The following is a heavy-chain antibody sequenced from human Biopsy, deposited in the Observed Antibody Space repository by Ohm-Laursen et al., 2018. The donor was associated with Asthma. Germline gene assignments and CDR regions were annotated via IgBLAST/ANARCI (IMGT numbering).Heavy chain of an antibody. Sequence: SSVKVSCKSLGGTFNTYVIGWVRQAPGQGLEWMGGINSVFGTTTYPQKFQDRVTITADDSTSTVYMELSSLRSEDTAVYYCARKAGACINRTRFSFGFWGQGTLVTVSS. D-gene: IGHD2-8*01. CDR2: INSVFGTT. V-gene: IGHV1-69*01. J-gene: IGHJ4*02. CDR1: GGTFNTYV. CDR3: ARKAGACINRTRFSFGF.